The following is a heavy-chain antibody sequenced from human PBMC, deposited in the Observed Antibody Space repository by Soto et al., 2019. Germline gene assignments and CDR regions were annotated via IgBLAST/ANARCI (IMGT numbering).Heavy chain of an antibody. CDR2: IKSKTDGGTT. J-gene: IGHJ3*02. Sequence: GGSLRLSCAASGFTFSNAWMSWVRQAPGKGLEWVGRIKSKTDGGTTDYAAPVKGRFTISRDDSKNTLYLQMNSLKTEDTAVYYCTTYDYGDNDAFDIWGQGTMVTVSS. D-gene: IGHD4-17*01. CDR3: TTYDYGDNDAFDI. CDR1: GFTFSNAW. V-gene: IGHV3-15*01.